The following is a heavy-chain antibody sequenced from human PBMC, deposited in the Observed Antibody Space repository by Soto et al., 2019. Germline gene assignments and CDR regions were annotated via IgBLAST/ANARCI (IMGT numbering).Heavy chain of an antibody. Sequence: EVQLVESGGGLVQPGGSLRLSCADSGFIISSNWMHWVRQAPGKGLVWVSRIKSDGRTTSYADSVKGRFTISRDNAKNTMYLQMNSLRADDRAVYYCARGPSGWYGFDYWGEGPLVTVSS. CDR2: IKSDGRTT. D-gene: IGHD6-19*01. CDR1: GFIISSNW. J-gene: IGHJ4*02. V-gene: IGHV3-74*01. CDR3: ARGPSGWYGFDY.